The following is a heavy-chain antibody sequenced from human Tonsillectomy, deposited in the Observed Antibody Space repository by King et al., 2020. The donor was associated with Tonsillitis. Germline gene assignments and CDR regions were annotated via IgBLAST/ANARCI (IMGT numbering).Heavy chain of an antibody. Sequence: VQLVESGAEVKKAGSSVKVSCKASGGTFSSYSLSWVRRAPGQGLEWMGVIIPLFGTANYTKKFQGRVTMTADESTSTVYMELSRLRLDDTAVYCCARGGGDHFVGNWGQGTLVTVSP. CDR2: IIPLFGTA. V-gene: IGHV1-69*01. D-gene: IGHD1-14*01. CDR3: ARGGGDHFVGN. CDR1: GGTFSSYS. J-gene: IGHJ4*02.